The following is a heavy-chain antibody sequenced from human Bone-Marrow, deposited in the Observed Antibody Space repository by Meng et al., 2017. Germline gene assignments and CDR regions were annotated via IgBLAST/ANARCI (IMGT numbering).Heavy chain of an antibody. Sequence: EVQLVESGGGLVQPGGSLRLSCVASGFKLSSYGMHWVRQAPGKGLVWVSRINIDGSSTIYADSVEGRFTISRDNAKNTLYLQMNSLRVDDTAVYYCAQLGTTDYWGQGALVTVSS. CDR3: AQLGTTDY. CDR2: INIDGSST. CDR1: GFKLSSYG. V-gene: IGHV3-74*01. J-gene: IGHJ4*02. D-gene: IGHD6-13*01.